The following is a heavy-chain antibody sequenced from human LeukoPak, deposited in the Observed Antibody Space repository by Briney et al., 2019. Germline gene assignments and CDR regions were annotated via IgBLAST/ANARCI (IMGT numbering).Heavy chain of an antibody. Sequence: SETLSLTCAVYGGSFSGYYWSWIRQPPGKGLEWIGVINHSGSTNYNPSLKSRVTISVDTSKNQFSLKLSSVTAADTAVYYCARSLLFGLRRLDYWGQGTLVTVSS. CDR2: INHSGST. D-gene: IGHD3-10*01. CDR3: ARSLLFGLRRLDY. CDR1: GGSFSGYY. J-gene: IGHJ4*02. V-gene: IGHV4-34*01.